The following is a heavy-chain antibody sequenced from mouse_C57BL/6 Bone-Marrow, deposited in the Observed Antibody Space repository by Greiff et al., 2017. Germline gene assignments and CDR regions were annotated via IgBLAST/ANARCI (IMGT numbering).Heavy chain of an antibody. CDR1: GFTFSSYT. Sequence: DVMLVESGGGLVKPGGSLKLSCAASGFTFSSYTMSWVRQTPEKRLEWVATISGGGGNTYYPDSVKGRFTISRDNAKNTLYLQMSSLRSEDTALYYCARRYYYGSSYWYFDVWGTGTTVTVSS. J-gene: IGHJ1*03. V-gene: IGHV5-9*01. CDR2: ISGGGGNT. D-gene: IGHD1-1*01. CDR3: ARRYYYGSSYWYFDV.